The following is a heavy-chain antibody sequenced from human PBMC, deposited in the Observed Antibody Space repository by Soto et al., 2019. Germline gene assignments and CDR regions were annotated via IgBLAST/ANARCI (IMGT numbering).Heavy chain of an antibody. V-gene: IGHV3-74*01. CDR1: GFTFSSYW. J-gene: IGHJ4*02. Sequence: EVQLVESGGGLVQPGGSLILSCAASGFTFSSYWMHWVRQAPGKGLVWVSNIKSDGSVTNYADSVKGRFTISRDNAKHTRYLQMTSLRVDDTAVDFCARLSEAYWGQGTLVTVSS. CDR3: ARLSEAY. CDR2: IKSDGSVT.